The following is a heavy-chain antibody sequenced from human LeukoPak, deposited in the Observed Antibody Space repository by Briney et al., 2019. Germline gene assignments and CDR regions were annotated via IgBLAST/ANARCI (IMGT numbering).Heavy chain of an antibody. D-gene: IGHD6-13*01. Sequence: GGSLRLSCAASGFTFSSYEMNWVRQAPGKGLEWVSYISSSGSTIYYADSVKGRFTISRDNAKNSLYLQMNSLRAEDTAVYYCARGGPAAGRFDYWGQGTLVTVSS. CDR2: ISSSGSTI. J-gene: IGHJ4*02. V-gene: IGHV3-48*03. CDR1: GFTFSSYE. CDR3: ARGGPAAGRFDY.